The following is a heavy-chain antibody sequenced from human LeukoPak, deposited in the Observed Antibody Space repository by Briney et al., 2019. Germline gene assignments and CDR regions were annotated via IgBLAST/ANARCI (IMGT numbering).Heavy chain of an antibody. D-gene: IGHD2-21*02. CDR2: IYSGGST. V-gene: IGHV3-53*04. CDR1: GFTVSSDY. Sequence: GGSLRLSCAASGFTVSSDYMSWVRQAPGKGLEWVSVIYSGGSTYYAGSVKGRFTISRHNSKNTLYLQMNSLRAEDTAVYYCAKSDYYYYYGMDVWGQGTTVTVSS. J-gene: IGHJ6*02. CDR3: AKSDYYYYYGMDV.